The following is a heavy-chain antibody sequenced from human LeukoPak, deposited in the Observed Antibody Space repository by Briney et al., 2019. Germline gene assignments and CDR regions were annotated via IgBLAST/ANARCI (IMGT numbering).Heavy chain of an antibody. CDR2: MNPNSGNT. J-gene: IGHJ6*03. CDR3: ARGLDGSWYNLYYYYYYMDV. CDR1: GYTFTSYD. D-gene: IGHD6-13*01. Sequence: PTASVKVSCKASGYTFTSYDINWVRQATGQGLEWMGWMNPNSGNTGYAQKFQGRVTMTRNTSISTAYMELSSLRSEDTAVYYCARGLDGSWYNLYYYYYYMDVWGKGTTVTISS. V-gene: IGHV1-8*01.